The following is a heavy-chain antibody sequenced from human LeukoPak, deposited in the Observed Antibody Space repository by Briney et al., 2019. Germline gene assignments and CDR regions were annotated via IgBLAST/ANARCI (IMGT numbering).Heavy chain of an antibody. J-gene: IGHJ6*02. Sequence: GGSLRLSCAASGFTFYSYAMSWVRQAPGKGLEWVSAISGSGASTYYADSVQGRFTITRDNSKNMLFLQMNSLTAKDTAVCFCARWNFGESESPFFYFYFGMDVWGQGTTVTVSS. V-gene: IGHV3-23*01. CDR2: ISGSGAST. CDR1: GFTFYSYA. CDR3: ARWNFGESESPFFYFYFGMDV. D-gene: IGHD3-10*01.